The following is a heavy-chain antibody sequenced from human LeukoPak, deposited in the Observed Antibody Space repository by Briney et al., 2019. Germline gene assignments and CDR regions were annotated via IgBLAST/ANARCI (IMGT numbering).Heavy chain of an antibody. D-gene: IGHD1-26*01. CDR2: IDTGSSM. J-gene: IGHJ4*02. Sequence: GGSLGLSCVAPGFSFSDYYMTWIRQAPGKGLEWLSYIDTGSSMYYADSVKGRLTVSRDNAKNSLYLQLNSLRAEDTAVYYCAREGYSGSYFEYWGQGTLVTVSS. V-gene: IGHV3-11*01. CDR1: GFSFSDYY. CDR3: AREGYSGSYFEY.